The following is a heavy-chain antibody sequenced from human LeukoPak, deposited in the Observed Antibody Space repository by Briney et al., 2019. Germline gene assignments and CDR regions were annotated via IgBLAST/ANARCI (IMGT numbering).Heavy chain of an antibody. J-gene: IGHJ5*02. CDR3: ARATYYYDSSGYYSDWFDP. CDR2: ISYDGSNK. CDR1: GFTFSSYA. D-gene: IGHD3-22*01. Sequence: PGGSLRLSCAASGFTFSSYAMHWVRQAPGKGLEWVAVISYDGSNKYYADSVKGRFTISRDNSKNTLYLQVNSLRAEDTAVYYCARATYYYDSSGYYSDWFDPWGQGTLVTVSS. V-gene: IGHV3-30*04.